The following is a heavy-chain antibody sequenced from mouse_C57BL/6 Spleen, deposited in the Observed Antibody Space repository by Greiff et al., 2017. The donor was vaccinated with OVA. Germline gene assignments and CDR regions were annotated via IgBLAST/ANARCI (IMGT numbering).Heavy chain of an antibody. D-gene: IGHD2-1*01. CDR3: AYGKKAYYAMDY. Sequence: QVQLQQPGAELVRPGSSVKLSCKASGYTFTSYWMHWVKQRPIQGLEWIGNIDPSDSETHYNQKFKDKATLTVDKSSSTAYMQLSSLTSEDSAVYYCAYGKKAYYAMDYWGQGTSVTVSS. J-gene: IGHJ4*01. CDR1: GYTFTSYW. V-gene: IGHV1-52*01. CDR2: IDPSDSET.